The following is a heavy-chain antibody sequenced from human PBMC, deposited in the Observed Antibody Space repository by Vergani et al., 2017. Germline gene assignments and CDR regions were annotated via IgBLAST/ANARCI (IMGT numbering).Heavy chain of an antibody. Sequence: EVQLLDSGGGLVQPGGSLRLSCAASGFTFSSFAMSWVRQAPGKGLEWVSTISGSGSTYYADSVKGRFTISRDNSKNTLELPMNSLRAEDTAVYYCAKTGNDFWSGYPEYYYYGMDVWGQGTTVTVSS. CDR3: AKTGNDFWSGYPEYYYYGMDV. CDR1: GFTFSSFA. D-gene: IGHD3-3*01. CDR2: ISGSGST. V-gene: IGHV3-23*01. J-gene: IGHJ6*02.